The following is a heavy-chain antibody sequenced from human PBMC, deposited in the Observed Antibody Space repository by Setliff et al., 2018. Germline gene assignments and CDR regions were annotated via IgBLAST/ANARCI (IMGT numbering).Heavy chain of an antibody. J-gene: IGHJ3*02. D-gene: IGHD5-12*01. Sequence: AGGSLRLSCAASGFSFSDYYMTWIRQAPGKGLEWVSYISGSSGGIYYADSVKGRFTISRDNAKKSLYMEMNSLRAEDTAVYYCARDITRDGYNSGAFDIWGQGTMVTVSS. CDR2: ISGSSGGI. CDR3: ARDITRDGYNSGAFDI. CDR1: GFSFSDYY. V-gene: IGHV3-11*04.